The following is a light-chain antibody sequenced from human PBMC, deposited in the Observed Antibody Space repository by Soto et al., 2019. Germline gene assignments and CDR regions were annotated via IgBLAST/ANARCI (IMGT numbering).Light chain of an antibody. CDR1: QTVNNN. Sequence: EIVMTQSPATLSVSPGERATLSCRASQTVNNNFAWYQQKPDQAPRLLIYGASARATGIPARFSGSGSGTEFTLTISSLQSEDFAVYYCQQYNNWPLTFGGGTKVEIK. CDR3: QQYNNWPLT. V-gene: IGKV3-15*01. J-gene: IGKJ4*01. CDR2: GAS.